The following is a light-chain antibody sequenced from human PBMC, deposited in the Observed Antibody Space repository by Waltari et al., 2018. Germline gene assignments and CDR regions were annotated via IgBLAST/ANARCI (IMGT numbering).Light chain of an antibody. CDR1: HDIARW. J-gene: IGKJ4*01. CDR3: QQADRFPLT. CDR2: AAS. V-gene: IGKV1-12*01. Sequence: DIQLTQSPSSVSASVGDGVTITCRASHDIARWLVWYQQKPGKAPKFLISAASSLQSGVPGRFSANGSGTDFTLTISSLQPEDFASFYCQQADRFPLTFGGGTRVEIK.